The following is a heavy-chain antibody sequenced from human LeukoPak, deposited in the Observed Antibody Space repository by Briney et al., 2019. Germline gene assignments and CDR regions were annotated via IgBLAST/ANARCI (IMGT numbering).Heavy chain of an antibody. J-gene: IGHJ4*02. CDR2: INSDGSST. Sequence: GGSLRLSCAASGFTLDDYGMSWVRQAPGKGLVWVSRINSDGSSTSYADSVKGRFTISRDNAKNTLYLQMNSLRAEDTAVYYCARGMGWDYWGQGTLVTVSS. CDR1: GFTLDDYG. V-gene: IGHV3-74*01. D-gene: IGHD1-26*01. CDR3: ARGMGWDY.